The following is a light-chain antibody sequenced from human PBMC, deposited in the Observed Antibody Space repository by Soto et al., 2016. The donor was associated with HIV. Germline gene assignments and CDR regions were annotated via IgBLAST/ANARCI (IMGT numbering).Light chain of an antibody. CDR2: DAS. J-gene: IGKJ3*01. V-gene: IGKV1-33*01. CDR1: QDISNY. CDR3: QQRFT. Sequence: DIQMTQSPSSLSASVGDRATITCQASQDISNYLNWYQQKPGKAPKLLIYDASNLETGVPSRFSGSGSGTYFSFTIRSLQPEDIATYYCQQRFTFGPGTKVDIK.